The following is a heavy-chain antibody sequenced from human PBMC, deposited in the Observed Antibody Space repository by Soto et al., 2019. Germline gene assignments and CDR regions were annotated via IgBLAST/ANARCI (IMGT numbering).Heavy chain of an antibody. CDR1: GYTFTSYA. V-gene: IGHV1-3*01. D-gene: IGHD4-17*01. J-gene: IGHJ4*02. Sequence: QVQLVQSGAEVKKPGASVKVSCKASGYTFTSYAMHWVRQAPGQRLEWMGWINAGNGNTKYSQKFQGRVTITRDTSASTAYMELSSLRSEDTAAYYCARDKMHDYCDYVPLDYWGQGTLVTVSS. CDR3: ARDKMHDYCDYVPLDY. CDR2: INAGNGNT.